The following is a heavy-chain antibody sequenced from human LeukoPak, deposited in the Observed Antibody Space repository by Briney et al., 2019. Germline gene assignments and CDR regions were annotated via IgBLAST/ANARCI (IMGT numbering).Heavy chain of an antibody. D-gene: IGHD3-22*01. J-gene: IGHJ4*02. V-gene: IGHV4-39*01. CDR2: IYYSGST. CDR1: GGSISSNNYY. CDR3: LRHRLTTGDSS. Sequence: PSETLSLTCTVSGGSISSNNYYWGWIRQPPGKGLEWIGSIYYSGSTYNNPSLKSRVTISVDTTKNQFSLKLTSVTAADTAVYYCLRHRLTTGDSSWGQGTLVTVSS.